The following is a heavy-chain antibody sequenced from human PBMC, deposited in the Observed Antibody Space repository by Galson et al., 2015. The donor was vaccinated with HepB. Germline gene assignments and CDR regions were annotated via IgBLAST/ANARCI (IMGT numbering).Heavy chain of an antibody. D-gene: IGHD6-6*01. CDR3: ARVPYSSSPAADYYYYMDV. CDR2: MNPNSGNT. CDR1: GYTFTSYD. J-gene: IGHJ6*03. V-gene: IGHV1-8*01. Sequence: SVKVSCKASGYTFTSYDINWVRQATGQGLEWMGWMNPNSGNTGYAQKFQGRVTMTRNTSISTAYMELSSLRSEDTAVYYCARVPYSSSPAADYYYYMDVWGKGTTVTVSS.